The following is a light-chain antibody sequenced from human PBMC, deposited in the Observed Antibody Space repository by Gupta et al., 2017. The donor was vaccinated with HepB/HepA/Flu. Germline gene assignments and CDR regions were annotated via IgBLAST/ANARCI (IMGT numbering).Light chain of an antibody. CDR2: DTT. Sequence: QVVVTQEPSLTVSPGGTVTHTCGSNSGPVTSCHYTYWFQQKPGHSPRTLIYDTTRKHTLTPASFSGSLLVGKAAILLTGAQTDDEAEYQCFLSLVAVRVFGGGTRLTVL. CDR1: SGPVTSCHY. CDR3: FLSLVAVRV. J-gene: IGLJ2*01. V-gene: IGLV7-46*01.